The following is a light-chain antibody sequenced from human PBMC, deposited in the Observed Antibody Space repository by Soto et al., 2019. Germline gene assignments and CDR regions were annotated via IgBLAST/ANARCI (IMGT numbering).Light chain of an antibody. CDR3: RSYHGSLCALYV. CDR1: SSNIGAGYD. J-gene: IGLJ1*01. CDR2: GNS. V-gene: IGLV1-40*01. Sequence: QSALTQPPSVSGAPGHRVTISCTGSSSNIGAGYDVHWYQQLPGTAPKLLIYGNSNRPSGVPDRFSGSKSGTSASLAITGLQVEDEADYCCRSYHGSLCALYVFGTGTKVPVL.